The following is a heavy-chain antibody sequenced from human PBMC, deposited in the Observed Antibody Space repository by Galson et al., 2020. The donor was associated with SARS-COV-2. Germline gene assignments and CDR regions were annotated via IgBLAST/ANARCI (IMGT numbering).Heavy chain of an antibody. CDR2: NVVDSGNT. V-gene: IGHV1-58*01. J-gene: IGHJ4*01. CDR1: GFTFTSSA. CDR3: AAMWAGMTTGGGY. D-gene: IGHD4-17*01. Sequence: SVKVSCKASGFTFTSSAVKWVRQARGQRIEWIGWNVVDSGNTKYAQKFQERVTITRDRSTSTVYMELSSLRSEDTAVYYCAAMWAGMTTGGGYWGHGTLVTVSS.